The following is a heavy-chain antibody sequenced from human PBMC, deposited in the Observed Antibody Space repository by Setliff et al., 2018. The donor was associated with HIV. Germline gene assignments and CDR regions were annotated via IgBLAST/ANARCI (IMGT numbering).Heavy chain of an antibody. J-gene: IGHJ3*02. CDR3: ARGDVGGIAAAGKGGAFDI. CDR1: GYTFTSYY. CDR2: INPSGGST. D-gene: IGHD6-13*01. Sequence: ASVKVSCKASGYTFTSYYMHWVRQAPGQGLEWMGIINPSGGSTSYAQKFQGRVTMTRDTSTSTVYMELRSLRSEDTAVYYCARGDVGGIAAAGKGGAFDIWGQGTMVTVSS. V-gene: IGHV1-46*01.